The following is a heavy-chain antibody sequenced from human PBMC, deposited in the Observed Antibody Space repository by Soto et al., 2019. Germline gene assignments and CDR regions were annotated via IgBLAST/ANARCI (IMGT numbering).Heavy chain of an antibody. Sequence: EVQLLESGGGLVQPGGSLRLSCAASGFTFSSYAMSWVRQAPGKGLEWVSAISGSGGSTYYADSVKGRFTISRDNSKNPLYLKMTSLRAGDTAVYYCAKEFFLGWLLWGGFDYGGQGPRVTVSS. CDR3: AKEFFLGWLLWGGFDY. V-gene: IGHV3-23*01. CDR1: GFTFSSYA. CDR2: ISGSGGST. J-gene: IGHJ4*02. D-gene: IGHD3-3*01.